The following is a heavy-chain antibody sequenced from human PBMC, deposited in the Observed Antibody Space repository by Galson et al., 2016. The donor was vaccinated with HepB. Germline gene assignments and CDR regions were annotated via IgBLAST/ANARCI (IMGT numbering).Heavy chain of an antibody. J-gene: IGHJ3*02. CDR2: VYYTGST. CDR1: GGSVSRSSF. CDR3: ASTTERDRSGHYRLGAFDI. V-gene: IGHV4-61*01. D-gene: IGHD3-3*01. Sequence: LSLTCTVSGGSVSRSSFWSWIRQPPGKGLEWIGYVYYTGSTTYNPSLKSRVTIAMDMSKNQVSLRMTSVTAAVTAVYYCASTTERDRSGHYRLGAFDIWGQGTMVTVSS.